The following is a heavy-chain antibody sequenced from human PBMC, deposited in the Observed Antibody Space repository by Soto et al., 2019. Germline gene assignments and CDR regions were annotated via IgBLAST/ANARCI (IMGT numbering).Heavy chain of an antibody. V-gene: IGHV3-30-3*01. CDR2: ISYDGSNK. CDR3: ARSYDSSGYYHFDY. Sequence: QVQLVESGGGVVQPGRSLRLSCAASGFSFSGYAMYWVRQAPGKGLEWVAVISYDGSNKHYADSVNGRFTISRDNSKNTMYLQMNSLRAEDRALYYCARSYDSSGYYHFDYWGQGTLVTVSS. J-gene: IGHJ4*02. CDR1: GFSFSGYA. D-gene: IGHD3-22*01.